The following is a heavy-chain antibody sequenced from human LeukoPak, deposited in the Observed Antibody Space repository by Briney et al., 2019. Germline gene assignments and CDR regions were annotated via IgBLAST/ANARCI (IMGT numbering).Heavy chain of an antibody. CDR3: AKEVRYGDYFDY. D-gene: IGHD4-17*01. Sequence: GGSLRLSCAASGFTFSSYGMSWVRQAPGKGLEWVSTITGSGGSTYYADSVKGRFTISRDTSKNTLYLQMNSLRAEDTAVYYCAKEVRYGDYFDYWGQGTLVTVSS. CDR2: ITGSGGST. J-gene: IGHJ4*02. CDR1: GFTFSSYG. V-gene: IGHV3-23*01.